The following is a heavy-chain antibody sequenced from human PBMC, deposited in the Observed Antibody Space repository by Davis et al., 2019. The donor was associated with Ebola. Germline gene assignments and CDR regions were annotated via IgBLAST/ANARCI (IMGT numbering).Heavy chain of an antibody. V-gene: IGHV4-59*08. CDR3: VKDDVTAGRFNY. J-gene: IGHJ4*02. D-gene: IGHD1-20*01. CDR1: GGSINSFL. CDR2: MFYNGDT. Sequence: SETLSLTCSVSGGSINSFLWTWIRQPPGKGLEWVGCMFYNGDTEYNPALESRVTISVDTSKNQFSLRLSSVTAADTAMYYCVKDDVTAGRFNYWGQGSLVTVSS.